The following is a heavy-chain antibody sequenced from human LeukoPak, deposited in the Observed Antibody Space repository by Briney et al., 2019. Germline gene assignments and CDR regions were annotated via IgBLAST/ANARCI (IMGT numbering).Heavy chain of an antibody. J-gene: IGHJ4*02. CDR1: GGSITISPYY. CDR2: ISYSGNT. V-gene: IGHV4-39*07. CDR3: ARVLTGSSFDF. Sequence: PSETLSLTCTVSGGSITISPYYWAWVRQPPGKGPEWIGSISYSGNTYYNSSFKSRVTISEDTSNNVFSLRLSSVTAADTAVYYCARVLTGSSFDFWGQGALVTVSS. D-gene: IGHD1-26*01.